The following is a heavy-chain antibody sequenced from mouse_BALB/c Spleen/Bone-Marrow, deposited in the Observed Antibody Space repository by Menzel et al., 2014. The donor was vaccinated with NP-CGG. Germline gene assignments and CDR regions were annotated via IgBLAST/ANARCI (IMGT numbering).Heavy chain of an antibody. CDR2: INSNGGST. J-gene: IGHJ2*01. Sequence: EVMLVESGGGLVQPGGSLKLSCAASGFTFSSYGMSWVRQTPDKRLELVASINSNGGSTSYPASVKGRFPISRDNAKKNLSLQMSSLKSEDTAVYYCARGNYGNYVDYFDYWGQGTTLTVSS. D-gene: IGHD2-1*01. CDR1: GFTFSSYG. CDR3: ARGNYGNYVDYFDY. V-gene: IGHV5-6-3*01.